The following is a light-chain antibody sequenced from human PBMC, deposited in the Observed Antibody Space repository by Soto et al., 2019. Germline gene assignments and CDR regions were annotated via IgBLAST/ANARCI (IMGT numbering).Light chain of an antibody. V-gene: IGKV1-12*01. Sequence: DIQMTQSPSSLPASVGDRVTINCRASQDISTWLAWYQHEIGKAPKLLIYAASNLHSGVPSRFSGSGSGTEFTLTINNLQPEDFSTYYCHQTKCPGTFGQGTRVEIK. J-gene: IGKJ1*01. CDR1: QDISTW. CDR2: AAS. CDR3: HQTKCPGT.